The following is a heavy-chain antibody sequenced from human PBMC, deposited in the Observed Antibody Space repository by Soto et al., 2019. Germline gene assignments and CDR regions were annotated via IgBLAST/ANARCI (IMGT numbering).Heavy chain of an antibody. J-gene: IGHJ6*02. D-gene: IGHD2-21*01. V-gene: IGHV4-39*07. CDR2: IYYSGSP. CDR3: ARVLFYYYGMGV. CDR1: GGSISSSSYY. Sequence: SETLSLTCTVSGGSISSSSYYWGWIRQPPGKGLEWIGSIYYSGSPNYNPSLKSRVTISVGKSKNHSSLKLSSVTAADTAVYYCARVLFYYYGMGVWGQGTTVTVSS.